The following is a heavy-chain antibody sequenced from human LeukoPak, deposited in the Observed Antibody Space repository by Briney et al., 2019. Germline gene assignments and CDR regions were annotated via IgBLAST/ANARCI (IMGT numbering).Heavy chain of an antibody. Sequence: GGSLRLSCAGSGFTFSSFGINWVRQAPGKGLDWVATISHDGNRKHYADSEKGRFTISRDNSRNTVYLQMDSLRGEDTAVYYCVKDRRTEAYGLEVWGQGTTVTVSS. V-gene: IGHV3-30*18. J-gene: IGHJ6*02. CDR2: ISHDGNRK. D-gene: IGHD1-14*01. CDR1: GFTFSSFG. CDR3: VKDRRTEAYGLEV.